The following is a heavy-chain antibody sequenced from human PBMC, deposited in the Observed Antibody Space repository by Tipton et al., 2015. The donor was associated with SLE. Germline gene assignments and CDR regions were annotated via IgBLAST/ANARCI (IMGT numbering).Heavy chain of an antibody. CDR3: ARDSSYTISSGGYFDY. CDR2: IYTSGST. V-gene: IGHV4-4*07. J-gene: IGHJ4*02. Sequence: TLSLTCTVSGGSISSYYWSWIRQPPGKGLEWIGRIYTSGSTNYNPSLKSRVTMSVDTSKNQFSLRLSSVTAADTAVYYCARDSSYTISSGGYFDYWGQGTLVTVSS. CDR1: GGSISSYY. D-gene: IGHD6-6*01.